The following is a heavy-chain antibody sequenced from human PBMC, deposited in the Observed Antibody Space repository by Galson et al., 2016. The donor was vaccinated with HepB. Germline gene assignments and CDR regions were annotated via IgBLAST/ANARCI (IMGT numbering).Heavy chain of an antibody. CDR3: ARVDYGSGWREGWFDP. J-gene: IGHJ5*02. V-gene: IGHV3-48*04. CDR1: GFTFSSYS. Sequence: SLRLSCAASGFTFSSYSMHWVRQAPGKGLEWVSYISSSGSTIYYADSVKGRFTISRDNANNSLYLQMNSLRVEDTAVYYCARVDYGSGWREGWFDPWGQGTLVTVSS. D-gene: IGHD6-19*01. CDR2: ISSSGSTI.